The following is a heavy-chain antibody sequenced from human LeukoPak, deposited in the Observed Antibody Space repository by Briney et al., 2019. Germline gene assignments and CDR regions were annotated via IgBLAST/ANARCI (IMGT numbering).Heavy chain of an antibody. CDR3: ASRLWGDYVP. J-gene: IGHJ5*02. CDR2: IYYSGST. Sequence: KPSETLSLTCTVSGGSISSSSYYWGWIRQPPGKGLEWIGSIYYSGSTYYNPSLKSRVTISVDTSKNQFSLKLSSVTAADTAVYYCASRLWGDYVPWGQGTLVTVSS. D-gene: IGHD4-17*01. V-gene: IGHV4-39*01. CDR1: GGSISSSSYY.